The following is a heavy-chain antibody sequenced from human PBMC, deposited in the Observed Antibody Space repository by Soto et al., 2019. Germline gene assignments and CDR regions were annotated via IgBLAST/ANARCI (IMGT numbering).Heavy chain of an antibody. J-gene: IGHJ6*02. CDR3: CGSSSSSNYYYYYGMDV. Sequence: SLRLSCAASGFTFSRYGMHLVRQAPGKGLEWVAVIWYDGSNKYYADSVKGRFTISRDNSKNTLYLQMNSLRAEDTAVYYCCGSSSSSNYYYYYGMDVWGQGTTVTVSS. CDR1: GFTFSRYG. D-gene: IGHD6-6*01. V-gene: IGHV3-33*01. CDR2: IWYDGSNK.